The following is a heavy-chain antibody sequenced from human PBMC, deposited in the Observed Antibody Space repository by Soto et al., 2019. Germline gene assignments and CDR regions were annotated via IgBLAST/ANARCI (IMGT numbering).Heavy chain of an antibody. CDR1: GGSISSSIYY. CDR3: AKRPRALLTFDY. V-gene: IGHV3-23*01. Sequence: ETLSLTCTVSGGSISSSIYYWGWVRQAPGKGLEWVSSISDSGGTSYYADSVKGRFTISRDNSKNTLYLQMNSLRAEDTAINYCAKRPRALLTFDYWGQGTLVTVSS. D-gene: IGHD1-26*01. CDR2: ISDSGGTS. J-gene: IGHJ4*02.